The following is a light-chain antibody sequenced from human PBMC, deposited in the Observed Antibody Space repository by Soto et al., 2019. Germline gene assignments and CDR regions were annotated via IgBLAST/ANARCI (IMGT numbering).Light chain of an antibody. CDR3: QLYDHLPRT. V-gene: IGKV1-33*01. CDR2: EAS. J-gene: IGKJ1*01. CDR1: QEISNY. Sequence: DIQMIQTPCSLSASVGDRVTITCQASQEISNYLNWYQQRPGKAPKLLIYEASNLERGVPSRFSGRGSETDFTFTISSLQPEDFATYYCQLYDHLPRTFGRGTKVEIK.